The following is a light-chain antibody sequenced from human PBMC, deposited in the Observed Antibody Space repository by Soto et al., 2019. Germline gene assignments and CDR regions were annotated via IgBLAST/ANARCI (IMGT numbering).Light chain of an antibody. Sequence: DIQMTQSPSTLSASVGDRVTITCRASQSISSWLAWYQQKPGKAPKLLIYATSTLQSGVPSRFSGRDSGADFTLTINNLQPEDFATYYCQQPPYTFGPGTKVEIK. CDR2: ATS. J-gene: IGKJ2*01. CDR3: QQPPYT. CDR1: QSISSW. V-gene: IGKV1-5*01.